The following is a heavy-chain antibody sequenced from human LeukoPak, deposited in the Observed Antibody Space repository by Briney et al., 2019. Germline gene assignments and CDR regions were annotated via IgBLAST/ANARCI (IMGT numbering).Heavy chain of an antibody. CDR1: GFTVSDNY. D-gene: IGHD6-6*01. CDR2: IYRGGST. V-gene: IGHV3-53*01. J-gene: IGHJ4*02. Sequence: PGGSLRLSCAASGFTVSDNYMNWVRQAPGKGLEWVSVIYRGGSTYYADSVKGRFSISRDNSKNTLYLQMNSLRAEDTAVYYCAKDQAVIAARLFDYWGQGTLVTVSS. CDR3: AKDQAVIAARLFDY.